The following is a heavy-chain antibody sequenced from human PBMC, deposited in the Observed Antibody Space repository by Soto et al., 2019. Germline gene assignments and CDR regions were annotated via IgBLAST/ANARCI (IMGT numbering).Heavy chain of an antibody. V-gene: IGHV4-61*08. Sequence: PSETLSLTCAVSVGSINSGGYYWSWIRQPPGKGLEWIGYMYNTGSTIYNPSLKSRVTISVDTSKNQFSLKLNSVTAADTAVYYCARDLWGYCGADCYPLDVWGQGTTVTVSS. J-gene: IGHJ6*02. CDR2: MYNTGST. D-gene: IGHD2-21*02. CDR3: ARDLWGYCGADCYPLDV. CDR1: VGSINSGGYY.